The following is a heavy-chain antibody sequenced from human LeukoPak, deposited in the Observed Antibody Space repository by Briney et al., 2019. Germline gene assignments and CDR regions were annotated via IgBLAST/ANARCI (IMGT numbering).Heavy chain of an antibody. CDR2: IKQDGSEK. D-gene: IGHD3-22*01. CDR3: ARRYYYDSSGYSFDY. CDR1: GFTFSSYW. Sequence: GGSLRLSCAASGFTFSSYWMSWVRQAPGKGLEWVANIKQDGSEKYYVDSVKGRFTISRENAKNSLYLQMNSLRAEDTAVYYCARRYYYDSSGYSFDYWGQGTLVTVSS. J-gene: IGHJ4*02. V-gene: IGHV3-7*01.